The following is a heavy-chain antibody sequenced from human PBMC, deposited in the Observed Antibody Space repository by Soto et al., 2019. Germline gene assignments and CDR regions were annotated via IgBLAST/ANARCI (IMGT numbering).Heavy chain of an antibody. Sequence: SETLSLTCTVSGASIRSTYWSWIRQSPGKGLEWIGYIYYSGTTNYNPSLKNRVTISVDTSKNQFSLKVNSVTAADTAVYYCARFVYGDYISDNWFDPWGQGTLVTVSS. V-gene: IGHV4-59*08. J-gene: IGHJ5*02. D-gene: IGHD4-17*01. CDR3: ARFVYGDYISDNWFDP. CDR1: GASIRSTY. CDR2: IYYSGTT.